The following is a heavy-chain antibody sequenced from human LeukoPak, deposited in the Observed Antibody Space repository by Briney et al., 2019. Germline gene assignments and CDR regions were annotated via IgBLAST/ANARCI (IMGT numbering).Heavy chain of an antibody. CDR1: GFTFSSYA. V-gene: IGHV3-23*01. D-gene: IGHD5-24*01. J-gene: IGHJ4*02. Sequence: GGSLRLSCAASGFTFSSYAMSWVRQAPGKGLEWVSAISGSGGSTYYADSVKGRFTISRDNSKNTLYLQMDSLRAEDTAVYYCARSRDGYNYLDYWGQGTLVTVSS. CDR2: ISGSGGST. CDR3: ARSRDGYNYLDY.